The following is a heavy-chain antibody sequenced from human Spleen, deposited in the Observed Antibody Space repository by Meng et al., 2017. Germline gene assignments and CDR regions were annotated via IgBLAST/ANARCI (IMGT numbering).Heavy chain of an antibody. CDR2: IIPIFGTA. J-gene: IGHJ4*02. D-gene: IGHD2-15*01. Sequence: SVKVSCKASGYTFISYGISWVRQAPGQGLEWMGGIIPIFGTANYAQKFQGRVTITTDESTSTAYMELSSLRSEDTAIYYCAKNIVVVVSANYFDFWGQGRLVTVSS. CDR1: GYTFISYG. CDR3: AKNIVVVVSANYFDF. V-gene: IGHV1-69*05.